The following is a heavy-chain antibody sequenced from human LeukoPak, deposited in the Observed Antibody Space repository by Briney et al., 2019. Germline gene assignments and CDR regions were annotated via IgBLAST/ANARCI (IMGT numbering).Heavy chain of an antibody. CDR1: RGTFSSYA. V-gene: IGHV1-69*05. J-gene: IGHJ4*02. CDR2: IIPIFGTA. Sequence: GSSVKVSCKASRGTFSSYAISWVRQAPGQGLEWMGRIIPIFGTANYAQKFQGRVTITTDESTSTAYMELSSLRSEDTAVYYCAREGDGYNLETAFDYWGQGALVTVSS. CDR3: AREGDGYNLETAFDY. D-gene: IGHD5-24*01.